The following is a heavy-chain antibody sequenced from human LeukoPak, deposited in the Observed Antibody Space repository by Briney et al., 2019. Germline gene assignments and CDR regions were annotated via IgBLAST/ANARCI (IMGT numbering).Heavy chain of an antibody. CDR3: AKVSLDSSSWYGYYYYYMDV. D-gene: IGHD6-13*01. V-gene: IGHV3-30-3*01. Sequence: GGSLRLSCAASGFTFNNYAIHWVRQAPGKGLDWVAVVSDDGSHHSHADSVKGRFTISRDNSKNTLYLQMNSLRAEDTAVYYCAKVSLDSSSWYGYYYYYMDVWGXGTTVTVSS. CDR2: VSDDGSHH. J-gene: IGHJ6*03. CDR1: GFTFNNYA.